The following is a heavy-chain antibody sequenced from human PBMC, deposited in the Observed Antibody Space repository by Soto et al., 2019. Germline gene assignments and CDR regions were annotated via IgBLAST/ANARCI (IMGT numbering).Heavy chain of an antibody. CDR1: GYTFTSYA. CDR2: INAGNGNT. J-gene: IGHJ4*02. V-gene: IGHV1-3*05. CDR3: ASETYGGEFDY. D-gene: IGHD4-17*01. Sequence: QVQLVQSGAKEKKPGASVKVSCKASGYTFTSYAMHWVRQAPGQRLEWMGWINAGNGNTKYSQKSQGRVTITRDTSASTAYMELSSLRSEATAMYYCASETYGGEFDYWGQGTLVTVSS.